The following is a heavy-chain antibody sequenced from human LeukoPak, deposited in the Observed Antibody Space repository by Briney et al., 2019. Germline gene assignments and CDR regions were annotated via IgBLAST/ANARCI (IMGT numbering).Heavy chain of an antibody. CDR1: GYTFTSYG. CDR2: ISAYNGNT. CDR3: ARDGEWAVAGQFDY. D-gene: IGHD6-19*01. Sequence: GASVKVSCKASGYTFTSYGISWVRQAPGQGLEWMGWISAYNGNTNYAQKLQGRVTMTTDTSTSAAYMELRSLRSDDTAVYYCARDGEWAVAGQFDYWGQGTLVTVSS. V-gene: IGHV1-18*01. J-gene: IGHJ4*02.